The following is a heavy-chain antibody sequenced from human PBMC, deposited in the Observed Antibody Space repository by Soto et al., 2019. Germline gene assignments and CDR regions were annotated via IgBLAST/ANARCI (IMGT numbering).Heavy chain of an antibody. J-gene: IGHJ6*03. CDR2: IYNTAIT. V-gene: IGHV4-59*08. Sequence: SETLSLTCTVSGASISSHYWSWIRQPPGKGLEWVAYIYNTAITAHNPSLKSRVTISVDTSKNQFSLKLSSVTAADTAVYYCARTWYMDVWGKGTTVTVSS. CDR3: ARTWYMDV. CDR1: GASISSHY.